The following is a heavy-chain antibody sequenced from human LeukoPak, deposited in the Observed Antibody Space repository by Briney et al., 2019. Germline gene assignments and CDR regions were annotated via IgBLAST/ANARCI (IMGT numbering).Heavy chain of an antibody. CDR3: APDLRGSASSLDD. CDR2: ISGSGAST. J-gene: IGHJ4*02. CDR1: GLTVSSNY. Sequence: GGSLRLSCAASGLTVSSNYMSWVRQAPGKGLEWVSLISGSGASTYYPDSVKGRFTISRDNSKNTLSLQMNSLRAEGTAVYYCAPDLRGSASSLDDWGQGTLVTVSS. V-gene: IGHV3-23*01. D-gene: IGHD6-25*01.